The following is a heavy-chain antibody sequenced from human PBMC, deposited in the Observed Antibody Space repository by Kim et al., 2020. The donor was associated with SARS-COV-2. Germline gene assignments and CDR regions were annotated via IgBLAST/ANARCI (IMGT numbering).Heavy chain of an antibody. Sequence: GGSLRLSCAASGFTFSSYAMSWVRQAPGKGLEWVSAISGSGGSTYYADSVKGRFTISRDNSKNTLYLQMNSLRAEDTAVYYCAKDQKGYCSSTSCYWGPPEYYYYYYGMDVWGQGTTVTVSS. CDR2: ISGSGGST. CDR1: GFTFSSYA. J-gene: IGHJ6*02. CDR3: AKDQKGYCSSTSCYWGPPEYYYYYYGMDV. D-gene: IGHD2-2*01. V-gene: IGHV3-23*01.